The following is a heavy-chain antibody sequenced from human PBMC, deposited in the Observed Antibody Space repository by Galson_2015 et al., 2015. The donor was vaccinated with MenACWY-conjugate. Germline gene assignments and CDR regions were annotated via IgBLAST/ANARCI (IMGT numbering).Heavy chain of an antibody. J-gene: IGHJ4*02. CDR1: GFTVSSNY. Sequence: SLRLSCAASGFTVSSNYMSWVRQAPGKGLEWVSVIYSGGSTYYADSVKGRFTISRDNSKNTLYLQMNSLRAEDTAVYYCARAIPGIAVAGSFDYGAREPWSPSPQ. CDR2: IYSGGST. D-gene: IGHD6-19*01. CDR3: ARAIPGIAVAGSFDY. V-gene: IGHV3-66*02.